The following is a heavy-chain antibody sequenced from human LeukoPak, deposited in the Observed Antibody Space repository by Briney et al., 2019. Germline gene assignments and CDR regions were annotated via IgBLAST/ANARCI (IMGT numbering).Heavy chain of an antibody. CDR2: ISAYNGNT. V-gene: IGHV1-18*04. J-gene: IGHJ4*02. CDR3: ARQATVTTWGDY. Sequence: ASVNVSCKASGYTFTIYGISWVRHPPGQGLEWMGLISAYNGNTNYAQKLQGRVTMTTDTSTSTAYMELRSLRSDDTAVYYCARQATVTTWGDYWGQGTLVTVSS. D-gene: IGHD4-17*01. CDR1: GYTFTIYG.